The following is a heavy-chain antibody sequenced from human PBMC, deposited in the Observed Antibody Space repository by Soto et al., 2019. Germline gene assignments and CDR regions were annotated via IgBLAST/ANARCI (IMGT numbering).Heavy chain of an antibody. CDR1: GFTFSSYA. CDR2: ISSNGGGT. CDR3: ARPTTGVAAIDY. Sequence: PGGSLRLSCAASGFTFSSYAMSWVRQAPGKGLQWVSSISSNGGGTYYADSVKGRFTISRDNSKNTLYLQLNTLRAEDTAVYYCARPTTGVAAIDYWGQGALVTVSS. V-gene: IGHV3-23*01. J-gene: IGHJ4*02. D-gene: IGHD5-18*01.